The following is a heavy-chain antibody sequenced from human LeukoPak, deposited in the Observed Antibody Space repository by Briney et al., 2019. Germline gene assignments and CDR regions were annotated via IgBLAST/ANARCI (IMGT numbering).Heavy chain of an antibody. J-gene: IGHJ4*02. CDR2: ISSSSSCI. CDR1: GLTFSSHS. D-gene: IGHD2/OR15-2a*01. CDR3: ARGAKGFPH. V-gene: IGHV3-21*01. Sequence: GPSHRLSYAASGLTFSSHSTNSVSHDPGKWMEWVSSISSSSSCIYYADSVKGRLTISRDNAKTSLYLQMNRLRAEDTVVYYCARGAKGFPHWGQGTLVTVSS.